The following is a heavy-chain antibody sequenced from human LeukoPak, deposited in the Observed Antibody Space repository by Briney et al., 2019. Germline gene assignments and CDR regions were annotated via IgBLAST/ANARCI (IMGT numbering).Heavy chain of an antibody. Sequence: ASVKVSCKVSGYTLTELSMHWVRQAPGKGLEWMGGFDPEDGETIYAQKFQGRVTITRNTSISTAYMELSSLRSEDTAVYYCARGGYYDILTGWGNFDYWGQGTLVTVSS. CDR2: FDPEDGET. V-gene: IGHV1-24*01. J-gene: IGHJ4*02. CDR1: GYTLTELS. D-gene: IGHD3-9*01. CDR3: ARGGYYDILTGWGNFDY.